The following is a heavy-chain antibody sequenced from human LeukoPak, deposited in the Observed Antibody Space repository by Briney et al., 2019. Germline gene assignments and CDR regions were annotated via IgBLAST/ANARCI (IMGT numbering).Heavy chain of an antibody. Sequence: GGSLRLSCAASGFTFSSSAMSWVRQAPGKGLEWVSGISGRGDKTEYADSAKGRFTISRDNSKNTLYLQMNSLRVEDTAVYYCAKSSRGGGYWGQGTLVSVSS. J-gene: IGHJ4*02. CDR2: ISGRGDKT. CDR1: GFTFSSSA. CDR3: AKSSRGGGY. D-gene: IGHD3-16*01. V-gene: IGHV3-23*01.